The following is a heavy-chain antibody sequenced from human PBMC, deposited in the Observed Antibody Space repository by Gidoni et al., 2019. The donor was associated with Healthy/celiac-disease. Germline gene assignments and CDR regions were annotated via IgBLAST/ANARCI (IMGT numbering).Heavy chain of an antibody. V-gene: IGHV4-4*07. CDR2: IYNSGST. J-gene: IGHJ5*02. D-gene: IGHD4-17*01. Sequence: QVQLQASGPGLVKPSETLSLTCTLSGGSLTSYYWSWIRQPAGKGLEWIGRIYNSGSTNYNPSLKSRVTMSVDTSKNQFSLKLSSVTAADTAVYYCARDAAGPDYGDYDWFDTWGQGTLVTVSS. CDR1: GGSLTSYY. CDR3: ARDAAGPDYGDYDWFDT.